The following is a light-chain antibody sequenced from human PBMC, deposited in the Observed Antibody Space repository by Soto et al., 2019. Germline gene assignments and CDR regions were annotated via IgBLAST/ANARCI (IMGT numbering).Light chain of an antibody. CDR3: EDYGSSRT. V-gene: IGKV3-20*01. CDR1: QSVSSS. Sequence: EIVLTQSPGTLSLSPGERATLSCRASQSVSSSLAWYQQKPGQAPRLLIYGASSRATGIPDRFSGSGSGPDFTLTISRLETEEFAVYFCEDYGSSRTFGQGTKVEIK. CDR2: GAS. J-gene: IGKJ1*01.